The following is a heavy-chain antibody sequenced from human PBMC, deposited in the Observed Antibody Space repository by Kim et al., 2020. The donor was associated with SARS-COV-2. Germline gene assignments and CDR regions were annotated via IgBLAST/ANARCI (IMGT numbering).Heavy chain of an antibody. D-gene: IGHD3-22*01. Sequence: GGSMRLSCAASGFTFSSYGMHWVRQAPGKGLEWVAVIWYDGSNKYYADSVMGRFTISRDNSKNALYLQMNSLRAEDTAVYYCARGLYYYDSRSYRNYYMDGWGQGTSGTVSS. CDR3: ARGLYYYDSRSYRNYYMDG. CDR2: IWYDGSNK. V-gene: IGHV3-33*01. J-gene: IGHJ6*03. CDR1: GFTFSSYG.